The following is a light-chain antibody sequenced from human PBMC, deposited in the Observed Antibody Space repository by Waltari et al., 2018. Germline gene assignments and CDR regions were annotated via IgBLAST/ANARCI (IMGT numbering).Light chain of an antibody. J-gene: IGKJ1*01. CDR1: QSVSSSY. CDR3: QQYGSSPRT. CDR2: GAS. Sequence: IVLPKSPGTLSLSPGARATLSCRASQSVSSSYLAWYQQNPGKAPRLLIYGASSRATGIPDRCSGSASGTDFTLTISRLEPEDFAVYYCQQYGSSPRTFGQGTRVEIK. V-gene: IGKV3-20*01.